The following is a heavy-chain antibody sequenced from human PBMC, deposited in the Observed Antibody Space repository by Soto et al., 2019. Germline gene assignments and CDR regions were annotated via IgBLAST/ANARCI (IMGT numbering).Heavy chain of an antibody. CDR1: GFTFSNYA. V-gene: IGHV3-23*01. J-gene: IGHJ4*02. D-gene: IGHD2-21*02. CDR3: AKEGTSDLYYFDY. CDR2: ISGSGGSP. Sequence: EVQLLESGVGLVQPGGSLRLSCAASGFTFSNYAMNWVRQAPGKGLEWVSTISGSGGSPYYADSVKGRFTISRDKSKNTLYQQMLSLRAWDSAIYYCAKEGTSDLYYFDYWGQGTLVTVSS.